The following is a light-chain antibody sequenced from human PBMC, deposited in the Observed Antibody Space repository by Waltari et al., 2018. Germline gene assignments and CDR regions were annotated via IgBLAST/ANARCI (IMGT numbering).Light chain of an antibody. CDR2: DVS. V-gene: IGLV2-14*03. J-gene: IGLJ2*01. CDR1: SGDIGTYNY. Sequence: QSALTQPASVSGSPGQSITIPCTGTSGDIGTYNYVSWYQQYTDRAPELLIYDVSHRPSRISNRFSGSKSGYTASLTISDLQAEDEADYFCSSYSTTNTLIFGGGTRLTV. CDR3: SSYSTTNTLI.